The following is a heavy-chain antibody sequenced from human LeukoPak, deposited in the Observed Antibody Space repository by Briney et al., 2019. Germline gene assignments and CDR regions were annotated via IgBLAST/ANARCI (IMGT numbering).Heavy chain of an antibody. CDR2: ISADGGRT. J-gene: IGHJ4*02. V-gene: IGHV3-23*01. D-gene: IGHD2-21*01. Sequence: GGSLRLSCATSGFTLKTYAMSWVRQAPGKGLEWVSGISADGGRTYYADSVKGRFTISRDISKNALYLQMNSLRAEDTATYYCAKARIIGVGWAQFDSWGQGSLVTVSS. CDR3: AKARIIGVGWAQFDS. CDR1: GFTLKTYA.